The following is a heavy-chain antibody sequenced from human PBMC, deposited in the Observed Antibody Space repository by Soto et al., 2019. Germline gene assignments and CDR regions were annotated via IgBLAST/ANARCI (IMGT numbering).Heavy chain of an antibody. V-gene: IGHV5-51*01. CDR1: GYSFTSYW. J-gene: IGHJ3*02. CDR3: ARRKNCGGDCDAFDI. CDR2: IYPGDSDT. Sequence: GESLKISCKGSGYSFTSYWIGWVRQMPGKGLEWMGIIYPGDSDTRYSPSFQGQVTISADKSISTAYLQWSSLKASDTAMYYCARRKNCGGDCDAFDIWGQGTMVTVSS. D-gene: IGHD2-21*02.